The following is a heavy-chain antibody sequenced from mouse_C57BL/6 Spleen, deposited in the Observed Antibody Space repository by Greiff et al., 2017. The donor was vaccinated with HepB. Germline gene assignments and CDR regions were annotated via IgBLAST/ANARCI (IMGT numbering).Heavy chain of an antibody. V-gene: IGHV1-19*01. D-gene: IGHD1-1*01. CDR1: GYTFTDYY. CDR3: ARSSITTVVGYFDY. J-gene: IGHJ2*01. Sequence: EVQLQQSGPVLVKPGASVKMSCKASGYTFTDYYMNWVKQSHGKSLEWIGVINPYNGGTSYNQKFKGKATLTVDKSSSTAYMELNSLTSEDSAVYYCARSSITTVVGYFDYWGQSTTLTVSS. CDR2: INPYNGGT.